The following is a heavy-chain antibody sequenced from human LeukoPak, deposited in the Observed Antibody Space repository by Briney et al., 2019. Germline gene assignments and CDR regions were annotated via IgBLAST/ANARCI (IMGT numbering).Heavy chain of an antibody. CDR1: GYTFTDYY. D-gene: IGHD3-22*01. J-gene: IGHJ4*02. Sequence: ASVKVSCKASGYTFTDYYMHWVRQAPGQGLEWTGWINPNSGGTNYAQKFQGRVTMTRDTSVSTAYMELTSLRSDDTAVYYCARPYYYDRSGEFDSWGQGTLVTVSS. CDR2: INPNSGGT. CDR3: ARPYYYDRSGEFDS. V-gene: IGHV1-2*02.